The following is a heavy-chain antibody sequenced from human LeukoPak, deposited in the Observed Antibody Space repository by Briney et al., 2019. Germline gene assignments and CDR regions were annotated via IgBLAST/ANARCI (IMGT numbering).Heavy chain of an antibody. CDR3: TRAASSGPLFTYHMDV. V-gene: IGHV4-61*02. CDR2: IYTSGST. D-gene: IGHD3-22*01. CDR1: GDSISSGDYY. J-gene: IGHJ6*03. Sequence: KSSETLSLTCTVSGDSISSGDYYWSWIRQPAGKGLEWIGRIYTSGSTNYNPSLKSRVTISVDTSKNQFSLKLTSVTAADTAVYYCTRAASSGPLFTYHMDVWGKGTTVTVSS.